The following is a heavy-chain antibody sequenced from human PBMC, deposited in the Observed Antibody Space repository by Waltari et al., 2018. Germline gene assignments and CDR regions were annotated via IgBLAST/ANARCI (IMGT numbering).Heavy chain of an antibody. D-gene: IGHD6-13*01. V-gene: IGHV4-34*01. Sequence: QVQLQQWGAGLLKPSETLSLTCAVYGGSFSGYYWSWIRQPPGKGLEWIGEINHSGSTYYNPSLKSRVTISVDTSKNQFSLKLSSVTAADTAVYYCAITIAAAGTPHWGQGTLVTVSS. CDR2: INHSGST. J-gene: IGHJ4*02. CDR3: AITIAAAGTPH. CDR1: GGSFSGYY.